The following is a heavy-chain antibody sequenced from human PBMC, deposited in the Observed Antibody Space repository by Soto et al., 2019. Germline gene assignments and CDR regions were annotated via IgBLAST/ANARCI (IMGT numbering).Heavy chain of an antibody. Sequence: SETLSLTCAVSGYSISSGNYWGWMRQPPGRGLEWIGSLYHIGGTHYNTSFKSRVTISVDTSKNHFSLQLSSVTAADTAIYYCRSSTSCYDESCVAVGGKGTRAPVS. V-gene: IGHV4-38-2*01. CDR2: LYHIGGT. D-gene: IGHD2-2*01. CDR1: GYSISSGNY. CDR3: RSSTSCYDESCVAV. J-gene: IGHJ6*03.